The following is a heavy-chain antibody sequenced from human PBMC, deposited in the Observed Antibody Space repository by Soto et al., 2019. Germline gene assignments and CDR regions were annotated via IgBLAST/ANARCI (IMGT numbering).Heavy chain of an antibody. V-gene: IGHV2-5*02. CDR3: AHNIGGDYVYGFDF. D-gene: IGHD3-16*01. Sequence: KESGPTLVKPTQTLTLTCTFSGFSLTTSGEGVGWVRQPPGKGLEWVALVYGDDDKRYLTSLKSRLTITKDTSKNQVVLTMTDMDPVDTGTYFCAHNIGGDYVYGFDFWGQGTKVTVSS. CDR2: VYGDDDK. J-gene: IGHJ3*01. CDR1: GFSLTTSGEG.